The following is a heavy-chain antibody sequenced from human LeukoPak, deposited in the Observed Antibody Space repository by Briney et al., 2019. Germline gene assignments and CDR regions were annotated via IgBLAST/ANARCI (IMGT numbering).Heavy chain of an antibody. CDR1: GFTFSSYS. Sequence: GGSLRLSCAASGFTFSSYSMNWIRQAPGKGLEWVSYIGSTSSTTHYADSVKGRFTISRDNSKNTLYLQMNSLRAEDTAVYYCAKDRSGSHGLDAFDIWGQGTMVTVSS. D-gene: IGHD1-26*01. CDR2: IGSTSSTT. J-gene: IGHJ3*02. V-gene: IGHV3-48*01. CDR3: AKDRSGSHGLDAFDI.